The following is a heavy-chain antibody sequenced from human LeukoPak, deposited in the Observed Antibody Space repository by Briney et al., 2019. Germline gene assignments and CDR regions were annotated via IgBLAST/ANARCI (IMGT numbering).Heavy chain of an antibody. Sequence: PGGSLRLSCAASGFTFSSYWMSWVRQAPGKGLEWLANIKQDGSEKYYVYSVKGRFTISRDNAKNSLYLQMNSLRAEDTAVYYCARVPGYCSSTSCYWYYYMDVWGKGTTVTVSS. CDR1: GFTFSSYW. J-gene: IGHJ6*03. CDR2: IKQDGSEK. CDR3: ARVPGYCSSTSCYWYYYMDV. D-gene: IGHD2-2*03. V-gene: IGHV3-7*01.